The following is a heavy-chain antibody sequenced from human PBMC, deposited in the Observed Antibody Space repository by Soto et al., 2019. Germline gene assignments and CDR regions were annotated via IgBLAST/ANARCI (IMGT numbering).Heavy chain of an antibody. J-gene: IGHJ4*02. CDR3: ARDLVTNYYDSSGPYSAYFDY. CDR2: IYYSGST. CDR1: GGSISSGGYY. D-gene: IGHD3-22*01. Sequence: VSGGSISSGGYYWSWIRQHPGKGLEWIGYIYYSGSTYYNPSLKSRVTISVDTSKNQFSLKLSSVTAADTAVYYCARDLVTNYYDSSGPYSAYFDYWGQGTLVTVSS. V-gene: IGHV4-31*02.